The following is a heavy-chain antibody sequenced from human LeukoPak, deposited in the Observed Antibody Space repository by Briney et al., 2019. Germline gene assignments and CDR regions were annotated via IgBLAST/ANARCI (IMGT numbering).Heavy chain of an antibody. J-gene: IGHJ4*02. CDR3: ARREGTTVVSKYYFDY. CDR2: IYYSGST. V-gene: IGHV4-39*01. CDR1: GGSISSSSYY. D-gene: IGHD4-17*01. Sequence: SETLSLTCTVSGGSISSSSYYWGRIRQPPGKGLEWIWSIYYSGSTYYNPSLKSRVTISVDTSKNQFSLKLSSVTAADTAVYYCARREGTTVVSKYYFDYWGQGTLVTVSS.